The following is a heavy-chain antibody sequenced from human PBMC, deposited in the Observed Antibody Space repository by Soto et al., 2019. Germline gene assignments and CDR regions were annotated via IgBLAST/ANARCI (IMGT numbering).Heavy chain of an antibody. CDR2: IWYDGSNK. Sequence: QVQLVESGAGVVQPGRSLRLYCAASGFTFSSYGMHWVRQAPGKGLEWVAVIWYDGSNKYYTDSVKGRFTISRDNSRNTLYLQMNSLSAEDTAVYYCASGLITSTHRGIDYWGQGTLVTVSS. CDR3: ASGLITSTHRGIDY. J-gene: IGHJ4*02. CDR1: GFTFSSYG. D-gene: IGHD3-16*01. V-gene: IGHV3-33*01.